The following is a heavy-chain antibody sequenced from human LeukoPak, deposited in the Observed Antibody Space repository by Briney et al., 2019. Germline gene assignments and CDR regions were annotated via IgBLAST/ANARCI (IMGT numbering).Heavy chain of an antibody. J-gene: IGHJ4*02. CDR2: IYYSGST. V-gene: IGHV4-39*07. CDR3: ARKEWVPYYFDY. Sequence: SGTLSLTCTVSGGSISSSSYYWGWIRQPPGKGLEWIGSIYYSGSTYYNPSLKSRVTISVDTSKNQFSLKLSSVTAADTAVYHCARKEWVPYYFDYWGQGALVTVSS. CDR1: GGSISSSSYY. D-gene: IGHD3-3*01.